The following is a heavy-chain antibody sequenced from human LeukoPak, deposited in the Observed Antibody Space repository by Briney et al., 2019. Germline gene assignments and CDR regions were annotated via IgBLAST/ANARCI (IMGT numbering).Heavy chain of an antibody. V-gene: IGHV3-7*01. D-gene: IGHD2-21*02. CDR1: GFTFNRGW. J-gene: IGHJ1*01. CDR2: INPDGRDT. Sequence: GGSLRLSCVVSGFTFNRGWMNWVRQAPGKGLEWVAHINPDGRDTYYVDSVKGRFTISRDNAQNSMYLQMNSLRVEDTAVYYCTSWGDTTAEYFQRWGQGTLVTVSP. CDR3: TSWGDTTAEYFQR.